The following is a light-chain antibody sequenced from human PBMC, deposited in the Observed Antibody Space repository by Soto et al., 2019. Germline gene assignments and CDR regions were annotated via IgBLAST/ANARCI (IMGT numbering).Light chain of an antibody. CDR1: QSVSNN. Sequence: DIVMTQSPATLSVSPGDRATLSCRASQSVSNNLAWYQQKPGQAPRLLIYGASTRATGIPARFSGSGSGTEFTLTISSLQSEDFAVYYCQQYNNWPPLTFGQGTKVEIK. CDR3: QQYNNWPPLT. V-gene: IGKV3-15*01. J-gene: IGKJ1*01. CDR2: GAS.